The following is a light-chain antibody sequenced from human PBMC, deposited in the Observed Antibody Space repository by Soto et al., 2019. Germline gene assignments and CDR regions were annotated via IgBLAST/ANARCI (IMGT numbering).Light chain of an antibody. CDR1: TSVLSSTNNKNY. Sequence: DIVMTQSPDSLAVSLGERATINCKSSTSVLSSTNNKNYLAWYQQKPGQPPKLLIYWASTRESGVPNRFSGSGSGKDFTLTISSLQAEEVAVYYCQQYDSPPPTFGQGTKVKIK. J-gene: IGKJ1*01. CDR2: WAS. V-gene: IGKV4-1*01. CDR3: QQYDSPPPT.